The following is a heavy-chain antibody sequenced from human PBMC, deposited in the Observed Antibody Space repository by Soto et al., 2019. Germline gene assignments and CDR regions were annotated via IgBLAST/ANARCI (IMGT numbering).Heavy chain of an antibody. CDR2: ILYSGRT. CDR1: GGSISSISYY. Sequence: PSETLSLTCTVSGGSISSISYYWGWIRQPPGKGLEWMGSILYSGRTYNTPSLKSRVTISVDASKSQFSLKLNSVTAADTAVYYCVKSEYSRYDERPFDIWGQGTKVTVS. D-gene: IGHD5-12*01. J-gene: IGHJ3*02. CDR3: VKSEYSRYDERPFDI. V-gene: IGHV4-39*01.